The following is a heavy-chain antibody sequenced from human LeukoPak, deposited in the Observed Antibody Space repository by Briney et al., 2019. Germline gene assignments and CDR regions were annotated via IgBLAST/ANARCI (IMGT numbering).Heavy chain of an antibody. V-gene: IGHV1-2*02. D-gene: IGHD6-19*01. J-gene: IGHJ4*02. CDR1: GYTFTGYY. CDR3: ARVMVKQWLAQYFDY. CDR2: INPNSGGT. Sequence: GASVKVSCKASGYTFTGYYMHWVRQAPGQGLEWMGWINPNSGGTNYAQKFQGRVTMTRDTSISTAYMELSRLRSDDTAVYYCARVMVKQWLAQYFDYWGQGTLVTVSS.